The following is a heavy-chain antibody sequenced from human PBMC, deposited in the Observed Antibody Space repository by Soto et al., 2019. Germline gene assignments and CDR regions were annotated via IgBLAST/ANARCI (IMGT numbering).Heavy chain of an antibody. CDR2: ISYDGSNK. V-gene: IGHV3-30*18. Sequence: PGGSLRLSCAASGFTFSSYGMHWVRQAPGKGLEWVAVISYDGSNKYYADSVKGRFTISIDNSKNTLYLQMNSLRAEDTAVYYCAKNSARYYDSSGYPEGWFDPWGQGTLVTVSS. CDR3: AKNSARYYDSSGYPEGWFDP. CDR1: GFTFSSYG. D-gene: IGHD3-22*01. J-gene: IGHJ5*02.